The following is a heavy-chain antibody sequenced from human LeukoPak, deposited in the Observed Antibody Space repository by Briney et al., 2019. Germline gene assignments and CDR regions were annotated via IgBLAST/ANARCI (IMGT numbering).Heavy chain of an antibody. CDR2: INPNSGAT. Sequence: ASVKVSCKASGFTVTGYYMHWVRQAPGQGLEWMGWINPNSGATNYAQKFQGRVTMTRDTSISTVYMELCRLRSDDTAVYYCTRGGPEGSGYSYGSHDYWGQGTLVTVSS. CDR3: TRGGPEGSGYSYGSHDY. J-gene: IGHJ4*02. CDR1: GFTVTGYY. D-gene: IGHD5-18*01. V-gene: IGHV1-2*02.